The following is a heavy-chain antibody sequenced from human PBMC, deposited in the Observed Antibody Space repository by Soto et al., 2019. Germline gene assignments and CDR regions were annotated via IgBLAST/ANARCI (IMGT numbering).Heavy chain of an antibody. J-gene: IGHJ6*02. CDR2: ISYDGSNK. CDR1: GFTFSSYA. D-gene: IGHD6-13*01. CDR3: ARSTYSSSWPLRSGMDV. Sequence: QVQLVESGGGVVQPGRSLRLSCAASGFTFSSYAMHWVRQAPGKGLEWVAVISYDGSNKYYSDSVKGRFTISRDNSKNTLYLQMNSLRAEDTAVYYCARSTYSSSWPLRSGMDVWGQGPRSPSP. V-gene: IGHV3-30-3*01.